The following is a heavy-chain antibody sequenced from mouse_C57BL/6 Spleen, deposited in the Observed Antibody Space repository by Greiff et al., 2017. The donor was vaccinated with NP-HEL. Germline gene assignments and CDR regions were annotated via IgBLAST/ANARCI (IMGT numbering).Heavy chain of an antibody. J-gene: IGHJ2*01. CDR1: GYTFTSYW. V-gene: IGHV1-64*01. CDR2: IHPNSGST. CDR3: ARDTTVYFDY. Sequence: VQLKQPGAELVKPGASVKLSCKASGYTFTSYWMHWVKQRPGQGLEWIGMIHPNSGSTNYNEKFKSKATLTVDKSSSTAYMQLSSLTSEDSAVYYCARDTTVYFDYWGQGTTLTVSS. D-gene: IGHD1-1*01.